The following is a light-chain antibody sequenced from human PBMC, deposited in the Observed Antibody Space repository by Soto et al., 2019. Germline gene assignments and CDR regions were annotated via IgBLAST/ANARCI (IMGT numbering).Light chain of an antibody. CDR1: SSDIGRHNY. CDR3: SSYGGGNNFV. Sequence: QSALTQPPSASGSPGQSVTISCTGTSSDIGRHNYVSWYQHHPGKDPKLFIFEATKRPSGVPERFSGSKSGNTAYLTVSGRQAEDEADYYCSSYGGGNNFVFGGGTELTV. CDR2: EAT. V-gene: IGLV2-8*01. J-gene: IGLJ3*02.